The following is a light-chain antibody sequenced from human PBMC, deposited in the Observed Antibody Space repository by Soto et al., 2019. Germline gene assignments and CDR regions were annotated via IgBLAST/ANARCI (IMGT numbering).Light chain of an antibody. CDR2: GAS. J-gene: IGKJ1*01. V-gene: IGKV3-15*01. Sequence: EIVMTQSPATLSVSPGERVTLSCRASQSVKSNLAWYQQKFGQAPRLLIYGASTRATGVPARFSGSGSGTEFTLTISSLQSEDFAVYYCQHYNNWPTWTFGQGTKVEI. CDR1: QSVKSN. CDR3: QHYNNWPTWT.